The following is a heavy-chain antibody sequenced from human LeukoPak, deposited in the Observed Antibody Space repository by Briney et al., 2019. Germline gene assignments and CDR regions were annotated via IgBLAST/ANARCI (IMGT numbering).Heavy chain of an antibody. CDR2: INHSGST. CDR3: ARGGRPVTRKFDY. Sequence: SETLSLTCAVYGGSFSGYYWSWIRQPPGKGLEWIGEINHSGSTNYNPSLKSRVTISVDTSKNQFSLKLSSVTAADTAVYYCARGGRPVTRKFDYWGQGTLVIVSS. D-gene: IGHD4-17*01. J-gene: IGHJ4*02. CDR1: GGSFSGYY. V-gene: IGHV4-34*01.